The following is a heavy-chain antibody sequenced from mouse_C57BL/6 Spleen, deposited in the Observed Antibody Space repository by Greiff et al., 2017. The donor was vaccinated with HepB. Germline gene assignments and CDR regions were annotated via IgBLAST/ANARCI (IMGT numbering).Heavy chain of an antibody. Sequence: EVNVVESGGGLVQSGRSLRLSCATSGFTFSDFYMEWVRHAPGKGLEWIAASRNKANDYTTEYSASVKGRFIVSRDTSQSILYLQMNALRAEDTAIYYCARDATTVARVGAMDYWGQGTSVTVSS. CDR3: ARDATTVARVGAMDY. CDR1: GFTFSDFY. J-gene: IGHJ4*01. V-gene: IGHV7-1*01. D-gene: IGHD1-1*01. CDR2: SRNKANDYTT.